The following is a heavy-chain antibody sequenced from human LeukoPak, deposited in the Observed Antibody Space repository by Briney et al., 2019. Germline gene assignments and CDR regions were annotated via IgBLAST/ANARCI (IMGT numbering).Heavy chain of an antibody. V-gene: IGHV4-4*07. Sequence: PSETLSLTCTVSGGSISSYYWSWIRQPAGKGLEWIGRIYTSGSTNYNPSLKSRVTMSVDTSKNQYSLKLSSVTAADTAVYYCARETYYYDSSGYLHYYYYYYMDVWGKGTTVTVSS. J-gene: IGHJ6*03. CDR3: ARETYYYDSSGYLHYYYYYYMDV. CDR2: IYTSGST. D-gene: IGHD3-22*01. CDR1: GGSISSYY.